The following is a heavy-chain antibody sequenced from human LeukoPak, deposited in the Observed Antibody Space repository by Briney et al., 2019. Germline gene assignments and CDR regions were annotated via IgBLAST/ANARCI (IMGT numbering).Heavy chain of an antibody. D-gene: IGHD2-2*01. V-gene: IGHV4-59*01. J-gene: IGHJ5*02. CDR2: IYYSGSTNY. CDR3: ASGGYCGDTSCYPNDFDP. CDR1: GGSIRNYF. Sequence: SETLSLTCTVSGGSIRNYFWSWIRQPPGKGLEWIGYIYYSGSTNYNYNPSLKSRVSISVDTSKSQFSLKLSSVTAADTAVYYCASGGYCGDTSCYPNDFDPRGQGTLVTVSS.